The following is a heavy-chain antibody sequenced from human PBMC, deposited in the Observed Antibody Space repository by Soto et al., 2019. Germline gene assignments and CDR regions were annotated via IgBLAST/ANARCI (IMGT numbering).Heavy chain of an antibody. CDR3: AKAVTIFGLGIDP. V-gene: IGHV3-23*01. CDR1: GFTFRSYA. CDR2: ISDSGGKT. D-gene: IGHD3-3*01. Sequence: GGSLRLSCAASGFTFRSYAMSWVRQAPGKGLEWVSGISDSGGKTYYADSVKGRLTISRNNSKNTLYLQMSGLRVEDTAIYYCAKAVTIFGLGIDPWGQGTLVTVS. J-gene: IGHJ5*02.